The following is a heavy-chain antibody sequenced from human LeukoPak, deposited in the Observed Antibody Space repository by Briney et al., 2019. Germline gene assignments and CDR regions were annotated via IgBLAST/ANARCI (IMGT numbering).Heavy chain of an antibody. CDR2: INPNSGGT. J-gene: IGHJ4*02. CDR3: ARGLMIVVEGNSEVDY. CDR1: GYTLTELS. V-gene: IGHV1-2*02. Sequence: GASVKVSCKVSGYTLTELSMHWVRQAPGQGLEWMGWINPNSGGTNYAQKFRGRVTMTRDTSISTAYMELSRLRSDDTAVHYCARGLMIVVEGNSEVDYWGQGTLVTVSS. D-gene: IGHD3-22*01.